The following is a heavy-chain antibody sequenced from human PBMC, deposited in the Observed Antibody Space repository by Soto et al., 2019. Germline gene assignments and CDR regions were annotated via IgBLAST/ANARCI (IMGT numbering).Heavy chain of an antibody. CDR2: ISGSGGST. CDR3: XXEYSSGWYGAFDY. V-gene: IGHV3-23*01. D-gene: IGHD6-19*01. J-gene: IGHJ4*02. Sequence: EVQLLESGGGLVQPGGSLRLSCAASGFTFSSYAMSWVRQAPGKGLEWVSAISGSGGSTYYADSVKGRFTISRDNSKNTLYLQMNSLRAEDTAVYYXXXEYSSGWYGAFDYWGQGTLVTVSS. CDR1: GFTFSSYA.